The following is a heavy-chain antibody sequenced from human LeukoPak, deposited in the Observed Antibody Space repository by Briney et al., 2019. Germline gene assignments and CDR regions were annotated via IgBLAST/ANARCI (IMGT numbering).Heavy chain of an antibody. D-gene: IGHD1-14*01. CDR1: GDSLTTHY. J-gene: IGHJ3*01. CDR3: ARLSDDHAGLPNDAFDF. V-gene: IGHV4-59*11. Sequence: KTSETLSVTCLVSGDSLTTHYWSWLRQPPGKGLEWIGYVYYNGSTKYNPSLKSRVTVPVDTSRNQFFLELTSVTAADTAVYFCARLSDDHAGLPNDAFDFWGQGTMVTISS. CDR2: VYYNGST.